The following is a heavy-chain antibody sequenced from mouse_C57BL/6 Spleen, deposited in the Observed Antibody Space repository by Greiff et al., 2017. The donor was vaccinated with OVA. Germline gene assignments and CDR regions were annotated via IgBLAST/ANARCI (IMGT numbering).Heavy chain of an antibody. D-gene: IGHD2-14*01. CDR1: GFTFSDYY. Sequence: EVKLMESEGGLVQPGSSMKLSCTASGFTFSDYYMAWVRQVPEKGREWVANINYDGSSTYYLDSLKSRFIISRDNAKNILYLQMSSLKSEDTATYYCAREEVPYWYFDVWGTGTTVTVSS. V-gene: IGHV5-16*01. CDR2: INYDGSST. CDR3: AREEVPYWYFDV. J-gene: IGHJ1*03.